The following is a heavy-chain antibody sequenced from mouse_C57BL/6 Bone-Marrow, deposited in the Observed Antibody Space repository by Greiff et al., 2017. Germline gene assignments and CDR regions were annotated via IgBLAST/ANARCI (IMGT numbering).Heavy chain of an antibody. Sequence: LQQSGAELVRPGSSVKLSCKASYFAFMASAMHWVKQRPGHGLEWLGSFTMYSDAPEYSENFKGKATLTANTSSSTAYIELSSLTSESSAVYYCGGYGDYWGQGTTLTVSS. V-gene: IGHV1-49*01. CDR2: FTMYSDAP. D-gene: IGHD1-1*02. CDR3: GGYGDY. CDR1: YFAFMASA. J-gene: IGHJ2*01.